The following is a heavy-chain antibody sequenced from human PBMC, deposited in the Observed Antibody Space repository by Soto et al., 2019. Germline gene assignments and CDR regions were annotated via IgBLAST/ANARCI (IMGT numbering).Heavy chain of an antibody. CDR3: ARGISGDWFDP. V-gene: IGHV4-34*09. J-gene: IGHJ5*02. D-gene: IGHD3-10*01. CDR2: IYYSGST. Sequence: SETLSLTCAVYGGSFSGYYWSWLRQPPGKGLEWIGYIYYSGSTYYNPSLKSRVTISVDTSKNQFSLKLSSVTAADTAVYYCARGISGDWFDPWGQGTLVTVSS. CDR1: GGSFSGYY.